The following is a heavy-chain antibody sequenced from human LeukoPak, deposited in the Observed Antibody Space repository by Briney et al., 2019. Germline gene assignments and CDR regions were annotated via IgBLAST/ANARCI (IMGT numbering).Heavy chain of an antibody. CDR3: ARPDVVAATPYDAFGI. CDR1: GGSISSSSYY. Sequence: SETLSLTCTVSGGSISSSSYYWGWIRQPPGKGLEWIGSIYYSGSTYYNPSLKSRVTISVDTSKNQFSLKLSSVTAADTAVYYCARPDVVAATPYDAFGIWGQGTMVTVSS. D-gene: IGHD2-15*01. J-gene: IGHJ3*02. CDR2: IYYSGST. V-gene: IGHV4-39*01.